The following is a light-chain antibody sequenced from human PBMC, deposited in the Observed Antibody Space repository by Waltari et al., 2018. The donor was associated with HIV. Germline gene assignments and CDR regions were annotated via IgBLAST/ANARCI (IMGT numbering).Light chain of an antibody. V-gene: IGLV2-14*01. J-gene: IGLJ2*01. CDR2: DVT. CDR1: SSDVGGYNY. CDR3: SSYTSSSTLVV. Sequence: QSALTQPASVSGSPGQSITISCTGTSSDVGGYNYVSWYQHHPGKAPKLSIYDVTNRPSGVSNRFACSKSCNTASLTISGLQAEDEADYYCSSYTSSSTLVVFGGGTKLTVL.